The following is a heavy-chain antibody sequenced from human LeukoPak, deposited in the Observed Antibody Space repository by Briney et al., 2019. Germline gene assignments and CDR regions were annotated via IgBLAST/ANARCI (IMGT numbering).Heavy chain of an antibody. J-gene: IGHJ1*01. CDR3: PRLGRSGSCKSAFCYSLYFQH. V-gene: IGHV4-59*08. D-gene: IGHD2-15*01. Sequence: PSETLSLTCTVSGDSISSYYWSWNRQPPGKGLEWVGSIYYIGTHNFHRSLKSPVDTSINTSKNQFSLKLTSVTAAYTAVYYCPRLGRSGSCKSAFCYSLYFQHWGQGTLITVSS. CDR1: GDSISSYY. CDR2: IYYIGTH.